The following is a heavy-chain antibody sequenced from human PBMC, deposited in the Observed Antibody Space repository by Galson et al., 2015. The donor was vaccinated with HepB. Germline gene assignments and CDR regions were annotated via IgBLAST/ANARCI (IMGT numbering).Heavy chain of an antibody. CDR1: GGSISSYY. V-gene: IGHV4-59*01. CDR3: ARVNYDSSGYYSGFDY. D-gene: IGHD3-22*01. Sequence: ETLSLTCTVSGGSISSYYWSWIRQPPGKGLEWIGYIYYSGSTNYNPSLKSRVTISVDTSKNQFSLKLSSVTAADTAVYYCARVNYDSSGYYSGFDYWGQGTLVTVSS. J-gene: IGHJ4*02. CDR2: IYYSGST.